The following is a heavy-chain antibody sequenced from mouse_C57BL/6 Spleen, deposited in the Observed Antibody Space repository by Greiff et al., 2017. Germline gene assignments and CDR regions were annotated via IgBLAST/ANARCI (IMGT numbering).Heavy chain of an antibody. CDR3: ARDLGFDY. CDR1: GYSFTSYY. D-gene: IGHD4-1*01. V-gene: IGHV1-66*01. J-gene: IGHJ2*01. Sequence: VKLMESGPELVKPGASVKISCKASGYSFTSYYIHWVKQRPGQGLEWIGWIYPGSGNTKYNEKFKGKATLTADTSSSTAYMQLSSLTSEDSAVYYCARDLGFDYWGQGTTRTVSS. CDR2: IYPGSGNT.